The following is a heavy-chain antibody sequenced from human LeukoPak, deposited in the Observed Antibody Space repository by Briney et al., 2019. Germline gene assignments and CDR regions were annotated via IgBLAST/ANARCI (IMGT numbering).Heavy chain of an antibody. J-gene: IGHJ6*02. D-gene: IGHD3-10*01. CDR1: GFTFSSYA. Sequence: GSLRLSCAASGFTFSSYAMSWVRQAPGKGLEWVSGITGGGGSPYYADSVKGRFTISRDNSKNTLYLQMNSLRVEDTAVYYCAKPHDSSGSYYYYYYYGMDVWGQGTTVTVSS. V-gene: IGHV3-23*01. CDR3: AKPHDSSGSYYYYYYYGMDV. CDR2: ITGGGGSP.